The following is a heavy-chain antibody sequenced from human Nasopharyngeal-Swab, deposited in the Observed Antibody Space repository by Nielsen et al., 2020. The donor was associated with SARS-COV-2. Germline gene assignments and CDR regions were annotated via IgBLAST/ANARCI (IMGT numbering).Heavy chain of an antibody. CDR3: AHVIYDTGFDI. CDR2: ILWDDDK. V-gene: IGHV2-5*02. CDR1: GFSLSSSGMGVG. J-gene: IGHJ3*02. D-gene: IGHD3-16*01. Sequence: SGPTLLQPTQTLTLTCTFSGFSLSSSGMGVGVGWIRQSPGKALEWLALILWDDDKRYSRSLKSRLTITKDTSKNQVVLTMTNMDPVDTATYYCAHVIYDTGFDIWGQGTMVTVSS.